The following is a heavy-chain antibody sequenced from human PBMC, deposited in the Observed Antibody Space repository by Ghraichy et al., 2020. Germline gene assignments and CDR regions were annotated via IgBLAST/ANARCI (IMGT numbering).Heavy chain of an antibody. Sequence: SETLSLTCTVSGGSISSYYWSWIRQPPGKGLEWIGYIYYSGSTNYNPSLKSRVTISVDTSKNQFSLKLSSVTAADTAVYYCARGRVLSYFDYWGQGTLVTVSS. J-gene: IGHJ4*02. CDR3: ARGRVLSYFDY. D-gene: IGHD3-16*02. CDR2: IYYSGST. V-gene: IGHV4-59*01. CDR1: GGSISSYY.